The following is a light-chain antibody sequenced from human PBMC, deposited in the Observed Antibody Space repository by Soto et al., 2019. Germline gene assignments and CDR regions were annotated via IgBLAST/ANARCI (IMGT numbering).Light chain of an antibody. CDR1: QSVSSN. Sequence: EIVMTQSPATLSVSPWERATLSCRASQSVSSNLAWYQQKPGQAPRLLIYGASTRATGIPARFSGSGSGTEFTLTISSLQSEDFAVYYCQQYNNWHLFGQGTRLEIK. J-gene: IGKJ5*01. CDR3: QQYNNWHL. V-gene: IGKV3D-15*01. CDR2: GAS.